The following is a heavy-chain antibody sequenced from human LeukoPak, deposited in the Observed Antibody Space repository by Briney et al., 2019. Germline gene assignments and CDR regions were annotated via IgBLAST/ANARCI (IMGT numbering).Heavy chain of an antibody. V-gene: IGHV1-3*01. CDR2: INAGNGNT. CDR3: ARAERITMVRGQELDY. D-gene: IGHD3-10*01. J-gene: IGHJ4*02. CDR1: GYTFTSYA. Sequence: ASVKVSCKASGYTFTSYAMHWVRQAPGQRLEWMGWINAGNGNTKYSQKFQGRVTITRDTSASTAYMELSSLRSEDTAMYYCARAERITMVRGQELDYWGQGTLVTVSS.